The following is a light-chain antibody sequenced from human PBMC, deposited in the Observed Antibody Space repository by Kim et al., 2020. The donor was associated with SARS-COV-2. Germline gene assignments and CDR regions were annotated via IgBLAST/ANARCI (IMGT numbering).Light chain of an antibody. V-gene: IGLV2-11*01. CDR3: CSYAGSYV. CDR1: SSDVGGYNY. Sequence: SPGQSVTISCTGTSSDVGGYNYVSWYQHHPGKAPKLMIYDVSKRPSGVPDRFSGSKSGNTASLTISGLQAEDEADYYCCSYAGSYVFGTGTKSPS. CDR2: DVS. J-gene: IGLJ1*01.